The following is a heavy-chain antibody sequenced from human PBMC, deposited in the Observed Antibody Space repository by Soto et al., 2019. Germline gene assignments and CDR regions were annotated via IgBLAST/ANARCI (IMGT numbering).Heavy chain of an antibody. V-gene: IGHV1-18*01. CDR3: ARDSSSLYYYYYYYYMDV. CDR2: ISAYNGNT. J-gene: IGHJ6*03. Sequence: QVQLVQSGAEVKKPGASVKVSCKASGYTFTSYGISWVRQAPGQGLEWMGWISAYNGNTNYAQKLQGRVTMTTDTSTSTAYMELRSLRSDDTAVYYCARDSSSLYYYYYYYYMDVWGKGTTVTVSS. CDR1: GYTFTSYG. D-gene: IGHD6-13*01.